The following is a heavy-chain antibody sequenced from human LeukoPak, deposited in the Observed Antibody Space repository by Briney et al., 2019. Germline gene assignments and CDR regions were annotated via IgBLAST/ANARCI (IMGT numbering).Heavy chain of an antibody. CDR1: GGSFSGYY. V-gene: IGHV4-34*01. D-gene: IGHD6-19*01. J-gene: IGHJ1*01. CDR3: ARGGGSGWYQRGYFQH. Sequence: SETLSLTCAVYGGSFSGYYWSWIRQPPGKGLEWIGEINHSGSTNYNPPLKSRVTISVDTSKNQFSLKLSSVTAADTAVYYCARGGGSGWYQRGYFQHWGQGTLVTVSS. CDR2: INHSGST.